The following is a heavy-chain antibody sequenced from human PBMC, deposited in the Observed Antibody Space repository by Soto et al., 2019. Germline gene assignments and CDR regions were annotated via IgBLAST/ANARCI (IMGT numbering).Heavy chain of an antibody. CDR1: GYTFTDYY. V-gene: IGHV1-2*02. D-gene: IGHD3-22*01. J-gene: IGHJ4*02. Sequence: WASVKVSCKASGYTFTDYYVHWVRQAPGQGLEWMGWINPNSGGTKSAQKFQGRVTMTRDTSISTAYMELSRLRSDDTAVYYCARRKGDYYDSSGYHYYFDYWGQGTLVTVS. CDR3: ARRKGDYYDSSGYHYYFDY. CDR2: INPNSGGT.